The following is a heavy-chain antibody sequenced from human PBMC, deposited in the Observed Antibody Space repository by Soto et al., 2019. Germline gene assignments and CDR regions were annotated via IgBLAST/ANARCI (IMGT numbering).Heavy chain of an antibody. CDR1: GFTFSTYA. V-gene: IGHV3-23*01. CDR2: ISGSGGST. J-gene: IGHJ4*02. D-gene: IGHD2-21*02. Sequence: GGSLRLSCAASGFTFSTYAMGWVRQPPGKGLEWVSNISGSGGSTSYADSVKGRFTISRDNSKNTLFLQMKSLRAEDTAVYYCAKDRGHCGGDCYSGDFDYWGQGSLVTVSS. CDR3: AKDRGHCGGDCYSGDFDY.